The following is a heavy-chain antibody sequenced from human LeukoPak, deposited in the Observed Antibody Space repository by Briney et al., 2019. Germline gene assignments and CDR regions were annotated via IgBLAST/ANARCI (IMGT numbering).Heavy chain of an antibody. J-gene: IGHJ3*01. CDR1: GYTFSVYW. CDR2: IILNPGDS. Sequence: GASVKVSCKASGYTFSVYWIHWVRLAPKEGVEWMGWIILNPGDSNIAQKFRGRVNMTRDMFLRPVYIELNSLNSDDTAVYFCTRGVLLQDRGAFDFWGQGTMVTVTS. CDR3: TRGVLLQDRGAFDF. D-gene: IGHD3-22*01. V-gene: IGHV1-2*02.